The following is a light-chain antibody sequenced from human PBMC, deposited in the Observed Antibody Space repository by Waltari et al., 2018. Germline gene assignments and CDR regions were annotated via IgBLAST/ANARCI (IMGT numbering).Light chain of an antibody. CDR3: QQYNVWPPIT. CDR2: DAS. CDR1: QGIYTN. J-gene: IGKJ5*01. V-gene: IGKV3-15*01. Sequence: TQSPATLSVSTGERATLSCRASQGIYTNLAWYQQKPDQSPRLLIYDASTRASGTPARFSGSGSGTEFTLTIGSLQSEDSAIYICQQYNVWPPITFGQGTRLEIK.